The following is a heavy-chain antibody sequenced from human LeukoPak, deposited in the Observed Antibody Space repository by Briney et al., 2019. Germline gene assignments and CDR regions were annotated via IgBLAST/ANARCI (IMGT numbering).Heavy chain of an antibody. D-gene: IGHD3-9*01. V-gene: IGHV3-66*01. Sequence: GGSLRLSCAASGXIVSSNYVSWVRQAPGKGLEWVSVIYSGGSTYYADSVKGRFTISRDNSKNTLYLQMNSLRAEDTAVYYCARDQDYDILTGYSSLDAFDIWGQGTMVTVSS. CDR1: GXIVSSNY. CDR2: IYSGGST. CDR3: ARDQDYDILTGYSSLDAFDI. J-gene: IGHJ3*02.